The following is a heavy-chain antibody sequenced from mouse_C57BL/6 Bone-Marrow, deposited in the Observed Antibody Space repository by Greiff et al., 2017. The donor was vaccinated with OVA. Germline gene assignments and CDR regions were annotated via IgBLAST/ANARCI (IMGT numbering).Heavy chain of an antibody. CDR2: ISSGGSYT. CDR1: GFTFSSYG. CDR3: ARHGDYGSFFDY. D-gene: IGHD1-1*01. V-gene: IGHV5-6*02. J-gene: IGHJ2*01. Sequence: DVMLVESGGDLVKPGGSLKLSCAASGFTFSSYGMSWVRQTPDKRLEWVATISSGGSYTYYPDSVKGRFPISRDNAKNTLYLQRSSLKSEDTAMYYCARHGDYGSFFDYWGQGTTLTVSS.